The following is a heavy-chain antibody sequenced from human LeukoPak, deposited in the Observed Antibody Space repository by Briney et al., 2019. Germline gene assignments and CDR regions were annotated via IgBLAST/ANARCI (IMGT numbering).Heavy chain of an antibody. D-gene: IGHD5-18*01. CDR2: IIPIFGTA. CDR3: ARDRGYSLMGWFDP. V-gene: IGHV1-69*13. Sequence: SVKVSCKASGGTFSSYAISWVRQAPGQGLEWMGGIIPIFGTANYAQKFQGRVTITADESTSTAYVELSSLRSEDTAVYYCARDRGYSLMGWFDPWGQGTLVTVSS. J-gene: IGHJ5*02. CDR1: GGTFSSYA.